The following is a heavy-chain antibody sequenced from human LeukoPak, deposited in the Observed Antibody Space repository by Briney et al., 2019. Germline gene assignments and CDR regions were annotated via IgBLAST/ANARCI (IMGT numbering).Heavy chain of an antibody. Sequence: GGSLRLSCAASGFTFSSYAMSWVRQAPGKGLEWVSAISGSGGSTYYADSVKGRFTISRDNSKNTLYLQMNSLRAEDTAVYYCAKAQNYDSSGYHDAFGIWGQGTMVTVSS. CDR3: AKAQNYDSSGYHDAFGI. CDR2: ISGSGGST. J-gene: IGHJ3*02. V-gene: IGHV3-23*01. D-gene: IGHD3-22*01. CDR1: GFTFSSYA.